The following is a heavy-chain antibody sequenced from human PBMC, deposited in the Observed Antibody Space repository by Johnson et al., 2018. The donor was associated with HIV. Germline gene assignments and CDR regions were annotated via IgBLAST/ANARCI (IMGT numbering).Heavy chain of an antibody. CDR1: GFTVSSNY. CDR2: IYSGGST. J-gene: IGHJ3*02. Sequence: VQLVESGGGLVKPGGSLRLSCAASGFTVSSNYMSWVRQAPGKGLEWVSVIYSGGSTYYADSVKGRFTISRDNSKNTLYLQMNSLRAEDTALYYCARDLGYYYDSSGHDAFDIWGQGTRVTVSS. D-gene: IGHD3-22*01. CDR3: ARDLGYYYDSSGHDAFDI. V-gene: IGHV3-66*01.